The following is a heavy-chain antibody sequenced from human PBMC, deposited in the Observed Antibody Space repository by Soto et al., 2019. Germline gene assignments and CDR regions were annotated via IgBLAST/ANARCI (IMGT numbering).Heavy chain of an antibody. J-gene: IGHJ6*02. D-gene: IGHD3-10*01. Sequence: GGSLRLSCAASGFNFNSFAMHWVRQAPGKGLEWVAVTGFDGSKQFYADSVKGRFTISRDNSKNTLYLQLNSLRAEDTAVYYCARDLCGSGTYYLDVWGQGTTVTVSS. CDR1: GFNFNSFA. CDR2: TGFDGSKQ. V-gene: IGHV3-30-3*01. CDR3: ARDLCGSGTYYLDV.